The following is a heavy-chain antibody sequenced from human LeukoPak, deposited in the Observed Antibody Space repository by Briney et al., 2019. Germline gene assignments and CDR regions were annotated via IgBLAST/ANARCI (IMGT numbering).Heavy chain of an antibody. CDR2: IISIFGTV. D-gene: IGHD1-26*01. CDR1: GYTFTNFG. CDR3: ASSNGPVGATDQDSYYYYYMDV. J-gene: IGHJ6*03. V-gene: IGHV1-69*13. Sequence: SVKVSCKASGYTFTNFGINWVRQAPGQGLEWMGGIISIFGTVKYAQKFQGRVTITADESTGTAYMELSSLRSEDTAVYYCASSNGPVGATDQDSYYYYYMDVWGKGTTVTVSS.